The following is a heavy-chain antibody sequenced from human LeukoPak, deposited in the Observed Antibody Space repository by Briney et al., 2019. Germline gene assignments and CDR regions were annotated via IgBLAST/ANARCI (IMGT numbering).Heavy chain of an antibody. CDR2: IYTSGST. CDR3: ARVHPRHNYYYYMDV. Sequence: PSETLSLTCTVSGGSISSYYRSWIRQPAGKGLEWIGRIYTSGSTNYHPSLKSRVTMSVDTSKNQFSLKLSSLTAADTAVYYCARVHPRHNYYYYMDVWGKGTTVTVSS. V-gene: IGHV4-4*07. CDR1: GGSISSYY. J-gene: IGHJ6*03.